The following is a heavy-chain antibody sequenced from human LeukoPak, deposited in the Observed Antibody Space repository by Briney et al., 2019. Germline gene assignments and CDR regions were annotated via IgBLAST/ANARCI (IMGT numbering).Heavy chain of an antibody. J-gene: IGHJ4*02. CDR2: ISGSGGST. D-gene: IGHD3-22*01. CDR1: GFTFSSYA. CDR3: AKHSSYYYDSSGYYQG. Sequence: GGSLRLSCAASGFTFSSYAMSWVPQAPGKGLECVSAISGSGGSTYYADSVKGRFTISRDNSKNTLYLQMNSLRAEDTAVYYCAKHSSYYYDSSGYYQGWGQGTLVTVSS. V-gene: IGHV3-23*01.